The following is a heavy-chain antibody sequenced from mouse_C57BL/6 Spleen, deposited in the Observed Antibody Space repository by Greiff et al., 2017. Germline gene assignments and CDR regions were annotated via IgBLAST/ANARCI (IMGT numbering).Heavy chain of an antibody. V-gene: IGHV1-82*01. Sequence: VHLVESGPELVKPGASVKISCKASGYAFSSSWMNWVKQRPGKGLEWIGRIYPGDGDTNYNGKFKGKATLTADKSSSTAYMQLSSLTSEDSAVYFCAASTMVTSYYFDYWGQGTTLTVSS. CDR1: GYAFSSSW. CDR2: IYPGDGDT. J-gene: IGHJ2*01. D-gene: IGHD2-2*01. CDR3: AASTMVTSYYFDY.